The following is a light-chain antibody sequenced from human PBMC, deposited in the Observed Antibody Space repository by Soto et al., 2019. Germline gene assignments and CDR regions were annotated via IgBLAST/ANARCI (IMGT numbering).Light chain of an antibody. CDR2: KAS. V-gene: IGKV1-5*03. CDR1: QTISSW. J-gene: IGKJ1*01. Sequence: DIQMTQSPSTLSGSVGDRVTITCRASQTISSWLAWYQQKPGKAPKLLIYKASYLQSWVPSTFSGSGSGTEFTLTISSPQPDDFATYYCQHYNSYSEAFGQGTKVDIK. CDR3: QHYNSYSEA.